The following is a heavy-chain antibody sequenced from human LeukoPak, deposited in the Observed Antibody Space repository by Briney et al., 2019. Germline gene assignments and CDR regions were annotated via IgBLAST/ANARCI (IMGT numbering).Heavy chain of an antibody. D-gene: IGHD3-10*01. J-gene: IGHJ4*02. V-gene: IGHV3-23*01. Sequence: PGGSLRLSCAASGFTFSSYAMSWVRQAPGKGLEWVSAISGSGGSTYYADSVKGRFTISRDNSKNTLYLQMNSLRAEDTAVYYCAKGITMVRGVIITPADYWGQGTLVTVSS. CDR3: AKGITMVRGVIITPADY. CDR2: ISGSGGST. CDR1: GFTFSSYA.